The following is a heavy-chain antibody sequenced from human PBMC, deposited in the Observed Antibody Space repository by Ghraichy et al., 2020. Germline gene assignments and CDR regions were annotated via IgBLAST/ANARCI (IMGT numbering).Heavy chain of an antibody. Sequence: GGSLRLSCAASGFTFSSYGMHWVRQAPGKGLEWVAFIRYDGSNKYYADSVKGRFTISRDNSKNTLYLQMNSLRAEDTAVYYCAKQYSPIVVVIAYYYYGMDVWGQGTTVTVSS. CDR2: IRYDGSNK. D-gene: IGHD3-22*01. CDR3: AKQYSPIVVVIAYYYYGMDV. J-gene: IGHJ6*02. CDR1: GFTFSSYG. V-gene: IGHV3-30*02.